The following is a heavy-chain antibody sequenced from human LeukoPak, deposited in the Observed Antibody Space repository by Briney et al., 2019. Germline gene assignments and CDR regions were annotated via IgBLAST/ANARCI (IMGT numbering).Heavy chain of an antibody. Sequence: GGSLRLSCAASGFTFSNYFMNWVRQAPGKGLEWVSYISRSSSTIYYADSVKGRFTISRDNAKNSLYLQMNSLRAEDTAVYYCAMRGGYSSGWYMRDFYMDVWGKGTTVTVSS. J-gene: IGHJ6*03. CDR3: AMRGGYSSGWYMRDFYMDV. V-gene: IGHV3-48*01. CDR1: GFTFSNYF. D-gene: IGHD6-19*01. CDR2: ISRSSSTI.